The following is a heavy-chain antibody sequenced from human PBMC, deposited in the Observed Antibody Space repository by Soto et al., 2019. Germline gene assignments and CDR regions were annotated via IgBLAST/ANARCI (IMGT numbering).Heavy chain of an antibody. V-gene: IGHV3-30*18. CDR1: GVTFSSYG. Sequence: PGGSLTLSCVASGVTFSSYGMHWVCHAPGKGLEWVAIISSYGSHVSYADPVKSRFTISRDNSENSLYLQRTNLRGEDTAVYYCAKERGISSVWSQHLDALDIWGQGTMVTVSS. J-gene: IGHJ3*02. CDR3: AKERGISSVWSQHLDALDI. D-gene: IGHD6-19*01. CDR2: ISSYGSHV.